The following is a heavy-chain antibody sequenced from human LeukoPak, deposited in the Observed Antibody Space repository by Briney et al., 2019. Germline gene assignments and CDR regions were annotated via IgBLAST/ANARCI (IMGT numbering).Heavy chain of an antibody. CDR3: AKEGYPVGDY. D-gene: IGHD1-26*01. V-gene: IGHV3-20*04. Sequence: GGSLRLSCAASGFTFDDYGMSWVRQVPGKGLEWVSAIINWSGGSTGYADSVRGRFTISRDNAKNSLYLQMNSLRAEDTAVYYCAKEGYPVGDYWGQGTLVTVSS. CDR2: INWSGGST. CDR1: GFTFDDYG. J-gene: IGHJ4*02.